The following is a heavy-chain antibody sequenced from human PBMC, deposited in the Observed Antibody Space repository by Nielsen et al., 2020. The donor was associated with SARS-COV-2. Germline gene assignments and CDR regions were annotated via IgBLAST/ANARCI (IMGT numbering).Heavy chain of an antibody. CDR2: IYYSGST. CDR3: ARQGYSYGPA. J-gene: IGHJ4*02. Sequence: SETLSLTCTVSGGSISSSSYYWGWIRQPPGKGLEWIGSIYYSGSTYYNPSLKSRVTLSVDTSKNQFSLKLSSVTAADTAVYYCARQGYSYGPAWGQGTLVTVSS. V-gene: IGHV4-39*01. CDR1: GGSISSSSYY. D-gene: IGHD5-18*01.